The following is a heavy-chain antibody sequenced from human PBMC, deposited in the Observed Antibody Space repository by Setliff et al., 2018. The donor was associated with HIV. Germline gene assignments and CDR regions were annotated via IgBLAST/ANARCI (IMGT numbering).Heavy chain of an antibody. CDR1: GYTFTSYY. CDR3: ARGPHYYDSSGYYTY. D-gene: IGHD3-22*01. Sequence: ASVKVSCKASGYTFTSYYMHWARQAPGQGLEWMGWINPNSGGTNYAQKFQGWVTMTRDTSISTAYMELSRLRSDDTAVYYCARGPHYYDSSGYYTYWGQGTLVTVSS. J-gene: IGHJ4*02. V-gene: IGHV1-2*04. CDR2: INPNSGGT.